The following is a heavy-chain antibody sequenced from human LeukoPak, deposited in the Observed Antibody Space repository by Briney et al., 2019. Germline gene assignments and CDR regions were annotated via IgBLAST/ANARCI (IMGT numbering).Heavy chain of an antibody. CDR1: GFTFSSYA. CDR2: ISSNGGST. V-gene: IGHV3-64*01. CDR3: VRGLGLRYPLDY. D-gene: IGHD5-12*01. Sequence: GGSLRLSCAASGFTFSSYATHWVRQAPGKGLEYVSAISSNGGSTYYANSVKGRFTISRDNSKNTLYLQMGSLRAEDMAVYYCVRGLGLRYPLDYWGQGTLVTVSS. J-gene: IGHJ4*02.